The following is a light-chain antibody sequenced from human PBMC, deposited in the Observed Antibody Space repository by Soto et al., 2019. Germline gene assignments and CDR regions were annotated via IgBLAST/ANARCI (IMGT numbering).Light chain of an antibody. CDR3: QQSYSTLWT. CDR2: GAS. V-gene: IGKV3-20*01. J-gene: IGKJ1*01. CDR1: QSVSSSY. Sequence: IVLTQSPGTLSLSPGERATLSCRASQSVSSSYLAWYQQTPGQAPRLLIYGASSRATGIPDRFSGSGSGTDFTLTISRLEPEDFATYYCQQSYSTLWTFGQGTKVDIK.